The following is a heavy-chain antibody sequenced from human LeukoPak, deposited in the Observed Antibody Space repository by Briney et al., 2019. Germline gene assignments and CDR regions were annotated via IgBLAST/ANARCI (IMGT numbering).Heavy chain of an antibody. D-gene: IGHD3-22*01. J-gene: IGHJ5*01. CDR3: AKNPLYDSSGYFFPTFDS. V-gene: IGHV3-23*01. Sequence: PGGSLRLSCAASGFTFSNCWLGWVPQAPGGGLGWVSAVSSNGDSTYNADSVKGRFAISRDNTNNTLFLQMNSLRAEDTAVHYCAKNPLYDSSGYFFPTFDSWGQGTLVAVSS. CDR1: GFTFSNCW. CDR2: VSSNGDST.